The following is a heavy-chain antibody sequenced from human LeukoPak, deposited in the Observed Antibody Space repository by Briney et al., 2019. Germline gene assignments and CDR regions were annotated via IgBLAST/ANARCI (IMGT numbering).Heavy chain of an antibody. CDR2: IWYDGSNK. CDR3: ARGYCSSTSCQSPADY. CDR1: GFTFSSYG. Sequence: GRSLRLSCAASGFTFSSYGMHWGRQAPGKGLDWVAVIWYDGSNKYYSDSVKGRFTISRDNSKNTLYLQMNSLRAEDTAVYYCARGYCSSTSCQSPADYWGQGTLVTVSS. J-gene: IGHJ4*02. D-gene: IGHD2-2*01. V-gene: IGHV3-33*01.